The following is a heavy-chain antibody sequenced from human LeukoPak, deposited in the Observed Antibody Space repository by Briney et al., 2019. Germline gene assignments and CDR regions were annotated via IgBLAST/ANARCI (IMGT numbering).Heavy chain of an antibody. CDR2: ISGSGGST. CDR3: AKDQGFYTHTYYYYYMDV. CDR1: GFTFSSYA. D-gene: IGHD3-3*01. Sequence: PGGSLRLSCAASGFTFSSYAMSWVRQAPGKGLEWVSAISGSGGSTYYADSVKGRFTISRDNSKNTLYLQMNSLRAEDTAVYYCAKDQGFYTHTYYYYYMDVWGKGTTVTVSS. J-gene: IGHJ6*03. V-gene: IGHV3-23*01.